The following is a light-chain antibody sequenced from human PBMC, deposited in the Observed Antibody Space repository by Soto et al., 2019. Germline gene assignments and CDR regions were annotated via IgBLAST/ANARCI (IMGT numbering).Light chain of an antibody. Sequence: EIVLTQSPGTLSLSPGERATLSCRASQSVSSSYLAWYQQKPGQAPRLLIYGASSRATGIPDRFSGSGSGTHFTLTISRLEPECFAVYYCQQYGSSPPYTFGQGTKLEIK. CDR1: QSVSSSY. CDR3: QQYGSSPPYT. J-gene: IGKJ2*01. CDR2: GAS. V-gene: IGKV3-20*01.